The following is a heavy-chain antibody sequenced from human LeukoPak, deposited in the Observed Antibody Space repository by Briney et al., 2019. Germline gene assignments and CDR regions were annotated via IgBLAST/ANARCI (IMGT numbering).Heavy chain of an antibody. CDR2: INPNNGGT. CDR1: GYIFTNYG. V-gene: IGHV1-2*02. CDR3: ARDSGEVPDY. J-gene: IGHJ4*02. D-gene: IGHD3-10*01. Sequence: GASVKVSCKASGYIFTNYGISWVRQAPGQGLEWMGWINPNNGGTKYAQNFQGRVTMTRDTSISTAYMELDRLRFDDTAVYYCARDSGEVPDYWGQGTLVTVSS.